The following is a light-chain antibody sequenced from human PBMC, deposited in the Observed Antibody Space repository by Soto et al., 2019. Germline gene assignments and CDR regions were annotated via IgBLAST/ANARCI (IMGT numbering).Light chain of an antibody. J-gene: IGKJ1*01. CDR1: QTITTY. Sequence: DIPMTQSPSSLSASVGDRVTITCRASQTITTYLNWYQQKPGKAPHLLIYGASSLQSGVPSRFTGSGSGTDFTLTISSLQPEDVATYYCQQSHSTPWTFGQGTEVEIK. CDR3: QQSHSTPWT. V-gene: IGKV1-39*01. CDR2: GAS.